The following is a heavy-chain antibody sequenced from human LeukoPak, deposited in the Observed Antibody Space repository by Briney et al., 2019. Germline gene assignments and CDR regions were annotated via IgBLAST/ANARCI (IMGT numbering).Heavy chain of an antibody. J-gene: IGHJ4*02. Sequence: GGSLRLSCAASGFTFSSYWMSWVRQAPGKGLEWVANIKEDGSDRKYVDSVKGRFTISRDNTKNSLYLQMNSLRAEDTAVYYCARGSRGNFDYWGQGTLVTVSS. CDR2: IKEDGSDR. CDR1: GFTFSSYW. V-gene: IGHV3-7*01. D-gene: IGHD4-23*01. CDR3: ARGSRGNFDY.